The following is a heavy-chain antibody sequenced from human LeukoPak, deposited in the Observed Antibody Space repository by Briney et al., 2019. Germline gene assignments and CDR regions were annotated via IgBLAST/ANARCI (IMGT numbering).Heavy chain of an antibody. CDR1: GFTFSDYY. Sequence: PGGALRLSCVGSGFTFSDYYMSWIRQAPGKGLERVYCISNGSVVQYYEDSARGRFTISRDNAKKAMYLQMSGLRVEDTAVYYCARRDWVSGAVRAFDIWGQGTMVTVSS. V-gene: IGHV3-11*04. CDR3: ARRDWVSGAVRAFDI. CDR2: ISNGSVVQ. J-gene: IGHJ3*02. D-gene: IGHD3-3*01.